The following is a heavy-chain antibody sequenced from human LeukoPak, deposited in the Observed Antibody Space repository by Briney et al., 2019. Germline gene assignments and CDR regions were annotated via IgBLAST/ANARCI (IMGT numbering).Heavy chain of an antibody. D-gene: IGHD2-15*01. CDR1: GFTLSHYW. CDR3: ARYAAMDV. V-gene: IGHV3-7*01. J-gene: IGHJ6*02. Sequence: QPGESLRLSCAASGFTLSHYWMTWVRQAPGKGLEWVANIKQDGSEQYYVDFVKGRFTISRDNAKNSLYLQMNSLRAEDTAVYYCARYAAMDVWGQGTTVTVS. CDR2: IKQDGSEQ.